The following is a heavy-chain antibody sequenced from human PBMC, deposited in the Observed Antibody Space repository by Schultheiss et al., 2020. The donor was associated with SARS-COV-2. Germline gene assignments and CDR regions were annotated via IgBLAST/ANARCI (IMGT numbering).Heavy chain of an antibody. D-gene: IGHD3-10*01. V-gene: IGHV3-30*02. J-gene: IGHJ4*02. CDR3: AKGVAGILYYHGSGGPTKTNPYDS. Sequence: GGSLRLSCAASGFTFSSYGMHWVRQAPGKGLEWVAVIWYDGSNKYYADSVKGRFAISRDNSNNTLYLQVSSLRAEDTAVYYCAKGVAGILYYHGSGGPTKTNPYDSWGQGTLVTVSS. CDR2: IWYDGSNK. CDR1: GFTFSSYG.